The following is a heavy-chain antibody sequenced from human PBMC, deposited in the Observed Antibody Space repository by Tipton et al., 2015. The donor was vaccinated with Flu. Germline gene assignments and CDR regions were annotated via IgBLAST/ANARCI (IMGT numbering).Heavy chain of an antibody. Sequence: TLSLTCTVSGGSISSYYWSWIRQPPGKGLEWIGYIYYSGSTNYNPSLKSRVTISVDTSKNQFSLKLSSVTAADTAVYYCARGGASYYESSGPFDYWGQGTLVTVSS. V-gene: IGHV4-59*01. J-gene: IGHJ4*02. CDR1: GGSISSYY. CDR2: IYYSGST. D-gene: IGHD3-22*01. CDR3: ARGGASYYESSGPFDY.